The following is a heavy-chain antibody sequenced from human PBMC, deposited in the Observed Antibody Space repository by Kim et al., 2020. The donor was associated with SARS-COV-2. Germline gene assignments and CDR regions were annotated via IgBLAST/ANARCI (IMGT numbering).Heavy chain of an antibody. CDR3: ARGTWQQLVQGGDWFDP. J-gene: IGHJ5*02. D-gene: IGHD6-13*01. Sequence: ASVKVSCKASGYTFTGYYMHWVRQAPGQGLEWMGRINPNSGGTNYAQKFQGRVTMTRDTSISTAYMELSRLRSDDTAVYYCARGTWQQLVQGGDWFDPWGQGTLVTVSS. CDR1: GYTFTGYY. V-gene: IGHV1-2*06. CDR2: INPNSGGT.